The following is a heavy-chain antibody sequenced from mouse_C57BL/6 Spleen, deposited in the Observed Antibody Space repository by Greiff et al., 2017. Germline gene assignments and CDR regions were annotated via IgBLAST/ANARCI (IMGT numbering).Heavy chain of an antibody. CDR3: AMRDDYDAPYAMDY. J-gene: IGHJ4*01. CDR2: IHPSDSDT. V-gene: IGHV1-74*01. CDR1: GYTFTSYW. Sequence: QVQLQQPGAELVKPGASVKVSCKASGYTFTSYWMHWVKQRPGQGLEWIGRIHPSDSDTNYNQKFKGKATLTVDKSSSTAYMQLSSLTSEDSAVYYCAMRDDYDAPYAMDYWGQGTSVTVSS. D-gene: IGHD2-4*01.